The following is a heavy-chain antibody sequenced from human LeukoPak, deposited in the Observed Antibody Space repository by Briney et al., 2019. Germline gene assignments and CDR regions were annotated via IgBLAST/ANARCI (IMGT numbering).Heavy chain of an antibody. Sequence: ASVKVSCKASGGTFSSYAISWVRQAPGQGLEWMGGIIPIFGTANYAQKFQGRVTITADESTSTAYMELSSLRSEDMAVYYCATLFLDIVVVPRGMDVWGKGTTVTVSS. CDR3: ATLFLDIVVVPRGMDV. J-gene: IGHJ6*04. V-gene: IGHV1-69*13. CDR2: IIPIFGTA. D-gene: IGHD2-2*03. CDR1: GGTFSSYA.